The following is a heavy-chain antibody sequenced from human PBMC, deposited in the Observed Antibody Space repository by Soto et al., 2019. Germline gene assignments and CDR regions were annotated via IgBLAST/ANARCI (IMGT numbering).Heavy chain of an antibody. CDR1: GGSVSSGSYY. J-gene: IGHJ4*02. V-gene: IGHV4-61*01. CDR3: ARLIKLWTITYYFDY. CDR2: IYYSGST. D-gene: IGHD5-18*01. Sequence: SETLSLTCTVSGGSVSSGSYYWSWIRQPPGKGLEWIGYIYYSGSTNYNPSLKSRVTISVDTSKNQFSLKLSSVTAADTAVYYCARLIKLWTITYYFDYCGQVTLVTVSS.